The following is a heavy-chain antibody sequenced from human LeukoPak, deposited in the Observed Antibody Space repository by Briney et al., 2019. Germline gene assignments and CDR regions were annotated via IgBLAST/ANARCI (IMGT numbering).Heavy chain of an antibody. CDR3: ARGAQTGIDY. CDR1: GFTFSSYA. J-gene: IGHJ4*02. D-gene: IGHD7-27*01. V-gene: IGHV3-30-3*01. CDR2: ISYDGSNK. Sequence: GGSLRLSCAASGFTFSSYAMHWVREAPGKGLEWVAVISYDGSNKYYADSVKGRFTISRDNSKNTLYLQMNSLRAEDTAVYYCARGAQTGIDYWGQGTLVTVSS.